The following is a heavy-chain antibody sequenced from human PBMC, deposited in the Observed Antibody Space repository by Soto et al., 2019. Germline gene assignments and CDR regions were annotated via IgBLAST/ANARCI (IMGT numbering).Heavy chain of an antibody. V-gene: IGHV4-31*03. CDR2: IHYSGST. D-gene: IGHD1-7*01. Sequence: QVQLQESGPRLVKPSQTLSLTCTVSGGSITTGNYYWTWIRQHPGQGLEWIGYIHYSGSTYYNPSLRSRVTISVEPSESQFSLMLSAVTAADTGVYCCARAPYNWNYVYFDYWGQGNPVPFSS. CDR3: ARAPYNWNYVYFDY. J-gene: IGHJ4*02. CDR1: GGSITTGNYY.